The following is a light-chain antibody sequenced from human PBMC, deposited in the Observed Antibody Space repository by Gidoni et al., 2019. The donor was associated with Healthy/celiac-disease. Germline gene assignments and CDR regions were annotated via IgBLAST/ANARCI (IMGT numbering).Light chain of an antibody. V-gene: IGKV1-39*01. Sequence: DIQMTQSPSSLSAAVGDRVTITCRASQSISSYLNWDQQKPGKAPKLLIYAASSLQSRVPSRFSGSGSGTDFTLTISSLQPEDFATYYCQQSYSTPLWTFGQGTKVEIK. CDR2: AAS. CDR3: QQSYSTPLWT. CDR1: QSISSY. J-gene: IGKJ1*01.